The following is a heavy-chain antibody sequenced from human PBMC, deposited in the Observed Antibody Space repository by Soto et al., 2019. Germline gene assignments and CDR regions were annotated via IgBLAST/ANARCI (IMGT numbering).Heavy chain of an antibody. J-gene: IGHJ4*02. Sequence: PGGSLRLSCKASGFTFSYYGMSWVRQAPGKGLEWVSGISDSGGSTYYADSVKGRFTISRDNSKNTLYLQMNSLRAEDTAVYYRAKEIVVVVAGIDEYHFDYWGQGTLVTVSS. CDR1: GFTFSYYG. CDR3: AKEIVVVVAGIDEYHFDY. D-gene: IGHD2-15*01. V-gene: IGHV3-23*01. CDR2: ISDSGGST.